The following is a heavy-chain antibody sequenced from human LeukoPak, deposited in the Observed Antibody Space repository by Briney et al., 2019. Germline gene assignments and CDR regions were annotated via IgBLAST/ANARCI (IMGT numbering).Heavy chain of an antibody. Sequence: PSETLSLTCTVSGHSISSGYYWGWIRQPPGKGLEWIGSIYHSGSTYYNPSLKSRVTISVDTSKNQFSLKLSSVTAADTAVYYCARAKIGYSYGCYFDYWGQGTLVTVSS. CDR2: IYHSGST. J-gene: IGHJ4*02. CDR3: ARAKIGYSYGCYFDY. V-gene: IGHV4-38-2*02. D-gene: IGHD5-18*01. CDR1: GHSISSGYY.